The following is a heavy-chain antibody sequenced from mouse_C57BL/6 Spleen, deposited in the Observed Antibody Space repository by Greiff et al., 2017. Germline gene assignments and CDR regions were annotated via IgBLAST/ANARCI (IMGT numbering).Heavy chain of an antibody. CDR2: IDPNSGGT. CDR1: GYTFTSYW. Sequence: QVQLQQPGAELVKPGASVKLSCKASGYTFTSYWMHWVKQRPGRGLEWIGRIDPNSGGTKYNEKFKSKATLTVDKPSSTAYMQLSSLTSEDSAVYYGARNFLGSIYEYDGLFDYWGQGTTLTVSS. D-gene: IGHD2-4*01. J-gene: IGHJ2*01. V-gene: IGHV1-72*01. CDR3: ARNFLGSIYEYDGLFDY.